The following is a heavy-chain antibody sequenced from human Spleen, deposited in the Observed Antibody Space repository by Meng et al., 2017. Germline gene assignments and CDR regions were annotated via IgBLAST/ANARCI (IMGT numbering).Heavy chain of an antibody. D-gene: IGHD6-19*01. V-gene: IGHV3-23*01. CDR2: ITSSGSHT. CDR1: EFTFSRYG. Sequence: GGSLRLSCAASEFTFSRYGMAWVRQAPGKGLDWVSTITSSGSHTYYADSLKGRFTISRDNSKNTLYLQMNSLRAEDTPVYYCAKLGGGSGWYTHYYYYGMDVWGQGTTVTVSS. CDR3: AKLGGGSGWYTHYYYYGMDV. J-gene: IGHJ6*02.